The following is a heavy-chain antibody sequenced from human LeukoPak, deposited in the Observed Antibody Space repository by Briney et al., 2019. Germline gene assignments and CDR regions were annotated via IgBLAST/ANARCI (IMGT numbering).Heavy chain of an antibody. Sequence: GGSLRLSCAASGFTFSSYAMHWVRQAPGKGLEWVAVISYDGSNKYYADSVKGRFTISRDNSKNTLYLQMNSLRAEDTAVYYCAREEIVPAAYFDYWGQGTLVTVSS. CDR1: GFTFSSYA. D-gene: IGHD2-2*01. V-gene: IGHV3-30*04. CDR3: AREEIVPAAYFDY. J-gene: IGHJ4*02. CDR2: ISYDGSNK.